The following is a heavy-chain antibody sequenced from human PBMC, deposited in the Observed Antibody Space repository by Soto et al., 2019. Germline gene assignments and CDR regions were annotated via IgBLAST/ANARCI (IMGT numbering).Heavy chain of an antibody. CDR1: GFPFTSYG. V-gene: IGHV3-30*03. CDR3: VGGKYYFHY. Sequence: QVQLVESGGGVVQPGRSLRLSCAASGFPFTSYGMHWVREGPDKGLEWVAVISYDGSDKYYADSVKGRFTISRDNSKNTLYLQMNSLRPEDTALYYCVGGKYYFHYRGQETLIIVSS. D-gene: IGHD3-10*01. J-gene: IGHJ4*02. CDR2: ISYDGSDK.